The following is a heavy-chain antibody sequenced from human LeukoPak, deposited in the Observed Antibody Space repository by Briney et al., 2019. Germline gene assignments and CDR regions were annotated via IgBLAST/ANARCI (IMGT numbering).Heavy chain of an antibody. V-gene: IGHV1-69*05. Sequence: SVKVSCKASGGTFSSYAISWVRQAPGQGLEWMGGIIPIFGTANYAQKFQGRVTITTDESTSTAYMELSSLRSEDTAVYYCARGPFLNSSSWYRWKYYYYMDVWGKGTTVTVSS. D-gene: IGHD6-13*01. CDR1: GGTFSSYA. J-gene: IGHJ6*03. CDR2: IIPIFGTA. CDR3: ARGPFLNSSSWYRWKYYYYMDV.